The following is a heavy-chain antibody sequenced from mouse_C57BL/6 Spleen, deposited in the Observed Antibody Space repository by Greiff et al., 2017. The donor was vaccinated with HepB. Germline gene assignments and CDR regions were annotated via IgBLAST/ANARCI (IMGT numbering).Heavy chain of an antibody. Sequence: QVQLQQSGPELVKPGASVKISCKASGYAFSSSWMNWVKQRPGKGLEWIGRIYPGDGDTNYNGKFKGKATLTADNSSSTAYMQLSSLTSEDSAVYFCARSFYYDYDGYYYAMDYWGQGTSVTVSS. CDR2: IYPGDGDT. D-gene: IGHD2-4*01. J-gene: IGHJ4*01. V-gene: IGHV1-82*01. CDR1: GYAFSSSW. CDR3: ARSFYYDYDGYYYAMDY.